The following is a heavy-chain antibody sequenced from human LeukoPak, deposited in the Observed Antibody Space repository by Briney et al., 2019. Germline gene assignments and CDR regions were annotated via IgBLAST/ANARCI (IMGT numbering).Heavy chain of an antibody. Sequence: ASVKVSCKASGYTFTSYGISWVRQAPGQGLEWMGWISAYNGNTNYAQKLQGRVTMTTDTSTSTAYMELRSLRSDDTAVYYCARAGVTWFGELLPLDYWGQGTLVTVSS. D-gene: IGHD3-10*01. CDR1: GYTFTSYG. J-gene: IGHJ4*02. CDR3: ARAGVTWFGELLPLDY. V-gene: IGHV1-18*01. CDR2: ISAYNGNT.